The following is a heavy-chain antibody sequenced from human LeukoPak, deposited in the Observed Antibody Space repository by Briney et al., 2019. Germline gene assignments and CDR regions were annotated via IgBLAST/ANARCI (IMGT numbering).Heavy chain of an antibody. V-gene: IGHV7-4-1*02. CDR1: GYTFTSYA. D-gene: IGHD5-18*01. CDR3: ARYTATRGVRDYYFDY. J-gene: IGHJ4*02. Sequence: ASVRVSCKASGYTFTSYAMNWVRQAPGQGLEWMGWINTNTGNPTYAQGFTGRFVFSLDTSVSTAYLQISSLKAEDTAVYYCARYTATRGVRDYYFDYWGQGTLVTVSS. CDR2: INTNTGNP.